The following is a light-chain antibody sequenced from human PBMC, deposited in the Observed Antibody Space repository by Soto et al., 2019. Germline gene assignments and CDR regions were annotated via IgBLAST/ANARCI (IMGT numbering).Light chain of an antibody. CDR2: WAS. V-gene: IGKV4-1*01. CDR3: QQYYSTSLT. CDR1: QSVLYSSNNKNY. Sequence: DIVMTQSPDSLAVSLGERATINCKSSQSVLYSSNNKNYLAWYQQKPGQPPKLLIYWASTRESGVPDRFSGSGSGTYFTLTISILQAEDVAVYYCQQYYSTSLTFGGGTKVEIK. J-gene: IGKJ4*01.